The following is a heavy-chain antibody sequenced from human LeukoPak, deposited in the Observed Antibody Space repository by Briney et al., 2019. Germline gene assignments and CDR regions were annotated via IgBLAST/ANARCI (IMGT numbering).Heavy chain of an antibody. V-gene: IGHV3-43*02. J-gene: IGHJ4*02. Sequence: QPGGSLRLSCTASGFTFDDYAMHWVRQAPAKGLEWVSLISGDGGTTDYADSVKGRFTISRDNRRNSLYLHMNSLRTEDTALYFCAKVYVGSWYGYDHWGQGSLVTVSS. D-gene: IGHD6-13*01. CDR2: ISGDGGTT. CDR3: AKVYVGSWYGYDH. CDR1: GFTFDDYA.